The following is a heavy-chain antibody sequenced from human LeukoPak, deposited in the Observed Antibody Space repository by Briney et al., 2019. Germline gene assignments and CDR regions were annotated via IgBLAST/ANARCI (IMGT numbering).Heavy chain of an antibody. Sequence: SVKVSCKASGGTFISYAISWVRQAPGQGLEWMGRIIPIFGTANYAQKFQGRVTITTDESTSTAYMELSSLRSEDTAVYYCARDPSPYYYDSSGYYSYYFDYWGQGTLVTVSS. CDR2: IIPIFGTA. CDR1: GGTFISYA. D-gene: IGHD3-22*01. V-gene: IGHV1-69*05. CDR3: ARDPSPYYYDSSGYYSYYFDY. J-gene: IGHJ4*02.